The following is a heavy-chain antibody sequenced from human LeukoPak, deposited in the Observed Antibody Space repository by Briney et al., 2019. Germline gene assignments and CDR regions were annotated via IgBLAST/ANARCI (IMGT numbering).Heavy chain of an antibody. CDR3: ARARGGYYFDY. J-gene: IGHJ4*02. V-gene: IGHV3-7*01. Sequence: GGSLRLSCAASGFIFSNYWMSWVRQAPGKGLEWVANIKEDGSEKYYVDSVKGRFTISRDNAKNSLYLQMNSLRAEDTAVYYCARARGGYYFDYWGQGTLVTVSS. CDR1: GFIFSNYW. CDR2: IKEDGSEK. D-gene: IGHD3-16*01.